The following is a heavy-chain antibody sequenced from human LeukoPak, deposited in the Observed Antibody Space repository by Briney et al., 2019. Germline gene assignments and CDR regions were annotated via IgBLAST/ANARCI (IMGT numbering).Heavy chain of an antibody. V-gene: IGHV3-30*02. D-gene: IGHD4-17*01. J-gene: IGHJ4*02. CDR3: ATAHDYGDYVVDY. CDR1: GFTPSIYG. Sequence: GGSLRLSCVAPGFTPSIYGMHWVRPAHGKGRGWVAFIRYDGSNKYYADSVKGRFTISRDNSKNTLYLQMDSLRAEDTAVYYCATAHDYGDYVVDYWGQGTLVTVSS. CDR2: IRYDGSNK.